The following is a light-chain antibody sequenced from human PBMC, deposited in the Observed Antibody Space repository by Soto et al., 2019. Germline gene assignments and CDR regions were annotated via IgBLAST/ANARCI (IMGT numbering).Light chain of an antibody. CDR1: QSLSSF. V-gene: IGKV3-11*01. J-gene: IGKJ4*01. CDR3: QQRANWPLT. CDR2: DTS. Sequence: EIVLTQSPATLSLSPGERATLFCRASQSLSSFLAWFQQKPGQAPRLLIYDTSNRATGIPARFSGSGSGTDFTLTISSLEPEDFAVYFCQQRANWPLTFGGVTKVEIK.